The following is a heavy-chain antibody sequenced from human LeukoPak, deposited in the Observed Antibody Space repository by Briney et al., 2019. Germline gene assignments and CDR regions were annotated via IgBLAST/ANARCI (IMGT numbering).Heavy chain of an antibody. CDR2: IYNDGNT. CDR3: ARDPYIGGSTGNYYYGMDV. Sequence: SETLSLTCTVSGDSISSGHHYWSWIPQPAGEGLEWLGRIYNDGNTIYNPPLRSRVTISVDTSKNEFSLKLRAVTAADTAVYYCARDPYIGGSTGNYYYGMDVWGQGTTVTVSS. V-gene: IGHV4-61*02. J-gene: IGHJ6*02. CDR1: GDSISSGHHY. D-gene: IGHD1-26*01.